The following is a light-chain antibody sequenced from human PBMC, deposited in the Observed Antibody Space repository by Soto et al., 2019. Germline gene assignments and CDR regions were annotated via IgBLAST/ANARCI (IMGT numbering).Light chain of an antibody. Sequence: SYELTQPPSVSVAPGQTASIACGGDNIGSKSVNWFQQRPGQAPVVVVYDDTDRPTGIPERFSGSNSGNTATLTISRVEAGDEADHYCKVWDGRSFQGVFGPGTKVTV. CDR1: NIGSKS. V-gene: IGLV3-21*02. J-gene: IGLJ1*01. CDR2: DDT. CDR3: KVWDGRSFQGV.